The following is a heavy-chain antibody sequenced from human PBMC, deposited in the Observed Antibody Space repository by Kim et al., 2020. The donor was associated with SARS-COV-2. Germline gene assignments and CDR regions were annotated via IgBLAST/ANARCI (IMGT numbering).Heavy chain of an antibody. V-gene: IGHV3-23*01. Sequence: GGSLRLSCAASGFTFSSYAMSWVRQAPGKGLEWVSAISGSGGSTYYADSVKGRFTISRDNSKNTLYLQMNSLRAEDTAVYYCAKDPSNRDGYNSAFDIWGQGTMVTVSS. D-gene: IGHD5-12*01. CDR1: GFTFSSYA. CDR2: ISGSGGST. CDR3: AKDPSNRDGYNSAFDI. J-gene: IGHJ3*02.